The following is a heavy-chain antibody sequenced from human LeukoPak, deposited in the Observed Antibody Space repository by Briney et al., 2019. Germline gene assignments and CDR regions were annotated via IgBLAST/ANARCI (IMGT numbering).Heavy chain of an antibody. V-gene: IGHV3-23*01. CDR2: ISEGVGNT. D-gene: IGHD4-17*01. CDR1: GFTFTSYA. Sequence: KAGGSLSLSCAASGFTFTSYAMTWVRQAPGKGLEWVSGISEGVGNTYYADSVKGRFTISRDHYKNTLYLQMNSLRAEDTALYYCAKREKGTTGRFFDYWGQGTLVTVSS. CDR3: AKREKGTTGRFFDY. J-gene: IGHJ4*02.